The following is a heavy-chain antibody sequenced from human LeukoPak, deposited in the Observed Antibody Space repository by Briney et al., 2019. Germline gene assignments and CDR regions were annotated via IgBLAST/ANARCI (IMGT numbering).Heavy chain of an antibody. CDR1: GGSISSHY. Sequence: SETLSLTCTVSGGSISSHYWSWIRQPPGKGLEWIGYIYYSGTTNYNPSLKSRVTMSVDTSKNQFSLKLNSVIAADTAMYYCARGFEGVAGWFDPWGQGTLVTVSS. CDR3: ARGFEGVAGWFDP. V-gene: IGHV4-59*11. J-gene: IGHJ5*02. CDR2: IYYSGTT. D-gene: IGHD3-16*01.